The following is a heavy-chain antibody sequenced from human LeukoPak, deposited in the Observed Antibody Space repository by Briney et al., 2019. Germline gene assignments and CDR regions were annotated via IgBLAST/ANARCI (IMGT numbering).Heavy chain of an antibody. CDR1: GFTFSTYW. Sequence: GGSLRLSCAASGFTFSTYWMSWVRQAPGKRLEWVANIKQDGSEKYYVDSVKGRFTISRDNAKNSLYLQMNSLRAEDTAVYYCARDQLTSNLYFDYWGQGTLVTVSS. J-gene: IGHJ4*02. V-gene: IGHV3-7*01. CDR3: ARDQLTSNLYFDY. CDR2: IKQDGSEK. D-gene: IGHD1-1*01.